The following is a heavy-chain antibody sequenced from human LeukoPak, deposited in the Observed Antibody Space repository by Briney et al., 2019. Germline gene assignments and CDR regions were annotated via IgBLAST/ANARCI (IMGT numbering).Heavy chain of an antibody. V-gene: IGHV1-24*01. CDR1: GYTLTELS. D-gene: IGHD6-19*01. CDR2: FDPEDGET. J-gene: IGHJ4*02. Sequence: ASVKVSCKVSGYTLTELSMHWVRQAPGKGLEWMGGFDPEDGETIYAQKFQGRVTMTEDTSTDTAYMELSSLRSEDTAVYYCASIKVAVAGSGAWGQGTLVTVSS. CDR3: ASIKVAVAGSGA.